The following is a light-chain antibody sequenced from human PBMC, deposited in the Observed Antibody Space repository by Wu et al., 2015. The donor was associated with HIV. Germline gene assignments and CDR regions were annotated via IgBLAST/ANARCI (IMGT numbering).Light chain of an antibody. CDR2: AAS. CDR1: QDISSA. Sequence: DIQMTQSPSSLSASVGDRVTITCRASQDISSALVWYQQKPGQAPKFLFYAASRVEGGVPSRFSGSGSGTDYTLTISSLQPEDFATYFCQQYYGIPYTFGQGTKLEIK. J-gene: IGKJ2*01. CDR3: QQYYGIPYT. V-gene: IGKV1-NL1*01.